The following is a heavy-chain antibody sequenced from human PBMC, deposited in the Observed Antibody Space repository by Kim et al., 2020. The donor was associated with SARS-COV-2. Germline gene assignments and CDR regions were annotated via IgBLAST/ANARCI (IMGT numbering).Heavy chain of an antibody. CDR2: ISSSSSTI. V-gene: IGHV3-48*04. CDR3: ARDLQGLRLIHYYYYGMDV. CDR1: GFTFSSYS. D-gene: IGHD5-12*01. J-gene: IGHJ6*02. Sequence: GGSLRLSCAASGFTFSSYSMNWVRQAPGKGLEWVSYISSSSSTIYYADSVKGRFTISRDNAKNSLYLQMNSLRAEDTAVYYCARDLQGLRLIHYYYYGMDVWGQGTTVTVSS.